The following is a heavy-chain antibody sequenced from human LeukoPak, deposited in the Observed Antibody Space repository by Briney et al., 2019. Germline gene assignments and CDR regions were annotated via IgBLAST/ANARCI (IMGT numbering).Heavy chain of an antibody. CDR3: ARRLYGTQNWFDP. V-gene: IGHV1-18*01. J-gene: IGHJ5*02. CDR2: ISAYNGNT. CDR1: GCTFTSYG. D-gene: IGHD3-16*02. Sequence: EASVKVSCKASGCTFTSYGISWVRQAPGQGLEWMGWISAYNGNTNYAQKLQGRVTMTTDTSTSTAYMELRSLRSDDTAVYYCARRLYGTQNWFDPWGHGTLVTVSS.